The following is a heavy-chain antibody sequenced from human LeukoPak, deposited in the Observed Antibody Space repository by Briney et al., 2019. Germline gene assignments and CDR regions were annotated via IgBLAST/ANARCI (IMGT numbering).Heavy chain of an antibody. Sequence: GGSLRLSCAASGFTFSTYWMHWVRQVPGKGLVWISRINTDGSSTTYADSVKGQFTISRDNAKNTLYLQMNSLRVEDTAVYYCARQYSSSSGLLDPWGQGTLVTVSS. V-gene: IGHV3-74*01. CDR3: ARQYSSSSGLLDP. J-gene: IGHJ5*02. D-gene: IGHD6-6*01. CDR2: INTDGSST. CDR1: GFTFSTYW.